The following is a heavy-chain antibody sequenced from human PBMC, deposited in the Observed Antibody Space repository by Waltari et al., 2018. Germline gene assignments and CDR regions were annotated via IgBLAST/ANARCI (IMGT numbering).Heavy chain of an antibody. CDR2: ISGNNGHT. D-gene: IGHD3-3*01. Sequence: QVQLVQSGAEVKKSGASVKVSCKDSGYTFSDYGISGVRRAPGQGLEWMGWISGNNGHTNHAQKFQGRLIMTEDTSATTVYMELTYLTSDDTAVYYCARERHRLMEEGYLMALDPWGQGTLVTVSS. CDR1: GYTFSDYG. J-gene: IGHJ5*02. V-gene: IGHV1-18*01. CDR3: ARERHRLMEEGYLMALDP.